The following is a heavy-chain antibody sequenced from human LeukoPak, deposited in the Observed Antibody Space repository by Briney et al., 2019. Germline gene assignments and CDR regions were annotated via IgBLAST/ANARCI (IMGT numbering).Heavy chain of an antibody. CDR2: IKQDGSEK. Sequence: GGSLRLSCAASGFTVSSNYMSWVRQAPGKGLEWVANIKQDGSEKYYVDSVKGRFTISRDNAKNSLYLQMNILRAEDTAVYYCATLLLFDYWGQGTLVTVSS. D-gene: IGHD2-15*01. CDR1: GFTVSSNY. CDR3: ATLLLFDY. V-gene: IGHV3-7*01. J-gene: IGHJ4*02.